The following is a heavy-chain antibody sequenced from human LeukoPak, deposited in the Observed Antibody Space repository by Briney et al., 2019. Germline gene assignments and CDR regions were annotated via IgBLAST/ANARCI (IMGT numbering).Heavy chain of an antibody. J-gene: IGHJ3*02. CDR3: AGGDAFDI. V-gene: IGHV3-11*06. Sequence: DSVKGRFTISRDNAENSLYLEMNSLRGDDTAVYYCAGGDAFDIWGQGTMVTVSS.